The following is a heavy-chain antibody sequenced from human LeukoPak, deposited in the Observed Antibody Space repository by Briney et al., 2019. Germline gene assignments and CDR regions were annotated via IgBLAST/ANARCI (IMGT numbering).Heavy chain of an antibody. D-gene: IGHD6-13*01. CDR3: ARDATAGNFDY. J-gene: IGHJ4*02. V-gene: IGHV4-59*12. Sequence: SSETLSLTCTVSGGSMSSYYWSWIRQPPGKGLEYIGYIYYTGSTYYNPSLTSRVTISVDTSKRQFSLRLSSVSAADTAVYYCARDATAGNFDYWGQRTLVTVSS. CDR2: IYYTGST. CDR1: GGSMSSYY.